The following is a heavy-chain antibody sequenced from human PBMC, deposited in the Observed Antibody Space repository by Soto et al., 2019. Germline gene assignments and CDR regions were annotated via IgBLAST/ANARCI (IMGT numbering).Heavy chain of an antibody. D-gene: IGHD2-15*01. CDR2: IIPIFGTA. Sequence: GASVKVSFKASGGTFSSYAISWVRQAPGQGLEWMGGIIPIFGTANYAQKFQGRVTITADKSTSTAYMELSSLRSEDTAVYYCAPLGYCSGGSCFNWFDPWGQGTLVTVSS. CDR3: APLGYCSGGSCFNWFDP. CDR1: GGTFSSYA. J-gene: IGHJ5*02. V-gene: IGHV1-69*06.